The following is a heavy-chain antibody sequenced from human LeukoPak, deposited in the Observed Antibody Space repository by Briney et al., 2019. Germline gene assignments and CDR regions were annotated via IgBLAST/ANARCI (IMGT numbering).Heavy chain of an antibody. CDR3: ARDGVVTAITKSSVYYYYMDV. V-gene: IGHV3-30*04. Sequence: GGSLRLSCAASGFTFSSYAMHWVRQAPGKGLEWVAVISYDGSNKYYADSVKGRFTISRDNSKNTLYLQMNSLRAEDTAVYYCARDGVVTAITKSSVYYYYMDVWGKGTTVTVSS. D-gene: IGHD2-21*02. CDR1: GFTFSSYA. J-gene: IGHJ6*03. CDR2: ISYDGSNK.